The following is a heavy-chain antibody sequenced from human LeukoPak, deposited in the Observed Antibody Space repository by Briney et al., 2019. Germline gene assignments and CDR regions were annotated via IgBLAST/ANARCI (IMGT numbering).Heavy chain of an antibody. V-gene: IGHV1-46*01. CDR1: GYRFTSYY. CDR2: INPSGGSP. D-gene: IGHD2-2*01. Sequence: ASVTVSFKASGYRFTSYYIHWVRQAPGQGLEWMGIINPSGGSPTYAQKFRGRVTMTGDTSTSTVYMELSSLRSEDTALYYCARGTPLFDYWGQGTVDSASS. J-gene: IGHJ4*02. CDR3: ARGTPLFDY.